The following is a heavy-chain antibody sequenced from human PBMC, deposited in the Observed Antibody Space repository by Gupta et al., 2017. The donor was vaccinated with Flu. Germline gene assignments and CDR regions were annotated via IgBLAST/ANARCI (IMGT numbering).Heavy chain of an antibody. V-gene: IGHV3-23*01. J-gene: IGHJ4*02. D-gene: IGHD2-21*02. CDR1: FTTYA. CDR2: ITSSGGDT. Sequence: FTTYAMSWVRQAPGKGLEWVSRITSSGGDTKYADFVKGRFTISRDNSKNTMYLQMNSRRAEDTAIYYCAKETGGGDLFDYWGQGTLVTVSS. CDR3: AKETGGGDLFDY.